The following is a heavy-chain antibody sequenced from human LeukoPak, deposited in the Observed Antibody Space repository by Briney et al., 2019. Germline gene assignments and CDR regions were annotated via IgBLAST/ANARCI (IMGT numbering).Heavy chain of an antibody. J-gene: IGHJ1*01. D-gene: IGHD6-19*01. Sequence: GGSLKISFKGSGYRFTNYWIGWVRQMPGKGLEWMGIIYPGDSDTRYSPSFQGQVTISADKSISTAYLHWSSLKASDTAMYYCARRGIAVAGTPAEYFQHWGQGTLVTVSS. CDR3: ARRGIAVAGTPAEYFQH. CDR2: IYPGDSDT. V-gene: IGHV5-51*01. CDR1: GYRFTNYW.